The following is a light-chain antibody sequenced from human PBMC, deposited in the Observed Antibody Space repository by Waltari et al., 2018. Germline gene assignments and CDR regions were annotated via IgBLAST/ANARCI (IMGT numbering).Light chain of an antibody. V-gene: IGLV3-9*01. CDR3: QVWGSGTV. J-gene: IGLJ2*01. Sequence: SFEVSQPLSVSVALGQTARISCVANNIGSTTVHWLQQKPGQAPLLVIYRDRDRPSGLPERFSGSKSGTTATLTISGAQAGDEADYYCQVWGSGTVFGGGTKLTVL. CDR2: RDR. CDR1: NIGSTT.